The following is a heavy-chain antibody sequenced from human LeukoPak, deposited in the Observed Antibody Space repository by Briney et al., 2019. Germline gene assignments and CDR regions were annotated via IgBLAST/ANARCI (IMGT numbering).Heavy chain of an antibody. D-gene: IGHD3-10*01. CDR1: GGSISSYY. V-gene: IGHV4-59*08. CDR2: IYCSGST. J-gene: IGHJ6*02. Sequence: SETLSLTCTVSGGSISSYYWSWIRQPPGKGLEWIGYIYCSGSTNYNPSLKSRVTISVDTPKNQFSLKLSSVTAADTAVYYCARPSGNHYYGMDVWGQGATVTVSS. CDR3: ARPSGNHYYGMDV.